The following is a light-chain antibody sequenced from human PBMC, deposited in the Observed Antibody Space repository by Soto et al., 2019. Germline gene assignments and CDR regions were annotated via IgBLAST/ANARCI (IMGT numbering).Light chain of an antibody. CDR1: QAISND. V-gene: IGKV1-17*01. Sequence: DIQMTQSPSSLSASVGARVTITCRASQAISNDVGWYQQKPGKEPKRLIYVESRLESGVPSRLSGSGFGTEFTLTISGLQPEDFATYYCLQHNNYPWTFGQGTRVEIK. CDR3: LQHNNYPWT. CDR2: VES. J-gene: IGKJ1*01.